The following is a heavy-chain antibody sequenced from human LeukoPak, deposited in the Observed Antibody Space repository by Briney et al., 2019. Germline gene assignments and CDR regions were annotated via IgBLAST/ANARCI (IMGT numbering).Heavy chain of an antibody. CDR1: GFTFSSYG. V-gene: IGHV3-30*18. J-gene: IGHJ4*02. CDR2: ISYDGSNK. CDR3: AKELGYSSGKDFDY. D-gene: IGHD6-19*01. Sequence: QAGGSLRLSCAASGFTFSSYGMHWVRQAPGKGLEWVAVISYDGSNKYYADSVKGRFTISRDNSKNTLYLQMNSLRAEDTAVYFCAKELGYSSGKDFDYCGQGTLVTVSS.